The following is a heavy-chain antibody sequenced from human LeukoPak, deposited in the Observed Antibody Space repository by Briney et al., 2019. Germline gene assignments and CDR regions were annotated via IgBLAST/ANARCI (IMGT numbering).Heavy chain of an antibody. V-gene: IGHV4-39*01. CDR3: ARHETSSSWTSSLDY. CDR2: IYYSGST. Sequence: PSETLSLTCTVSGGSISSSSYYWGWIRQPPGKGLEWIGSIYYSGSTYYNPSLKSRVTISVDTSKNQFSLRLSSVTAADTAVYYCARHETSSSWTSSLDYWGQGTLVTVSS. J-gene: IGHJ4*02. CDR1: GGSISSSSYY. D-gene: IGHD6-13*01.